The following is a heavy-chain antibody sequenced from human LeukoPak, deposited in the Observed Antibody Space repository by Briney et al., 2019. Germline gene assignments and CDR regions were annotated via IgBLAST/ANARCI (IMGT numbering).Heavy chain of an antibody. D-gene: IGHD3-3*01. V-gene: IGHV3-74*01. CDR2: ISGEGSST. J-gene: IGHJ4*02. Sequence: PGGSLRLSCAASGFTFSSYWMHWVRQAPGKGLVWVSRISGEGSSTSYADSVKGRFTISRDNAKNTLYLQMNSLRAEDTTVYYCARYDSGRGCDYWGQGTLVTVSS. CDR3: ARYDSGRGCDY. CDR1: GFTFSSYW.